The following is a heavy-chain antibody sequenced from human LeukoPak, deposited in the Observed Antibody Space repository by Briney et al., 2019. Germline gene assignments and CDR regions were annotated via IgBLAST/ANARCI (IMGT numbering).Heavy chain of an antibody. CDR3: ARDGSQGIAVAD. Sequence: SETLSLTCTVSGYSISSGYYWGWIRQPPGKGLEWIGSIYHSGSTYYNPSLKSRVTISVDTSKNQFSLKLSSVTAADTAVYYCARDGSQGIAVADWGQGTLVTVSS. J-gene: IGHJ4*02. CDR2: IYHSGST. CDR1: GYSISSGYY. V-gene: IGHV4-38-2*02. D-gene: IGHD6-19*01.